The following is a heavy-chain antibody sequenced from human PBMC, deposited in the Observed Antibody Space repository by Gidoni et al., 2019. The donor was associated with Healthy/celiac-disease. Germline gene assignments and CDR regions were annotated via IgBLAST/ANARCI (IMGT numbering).Heavy chain of an antibody. CDR1: GFTFSSYA. D-gene: IGHD3-10*01. V-gene: IGHV3-30-3*01. CDR2: ISYDGSNK. CDR3: AREDELIGEAFDI. Sequence: QVQLVESGGGVVQPGRSLRLSCAASGFTFSSYAMHWVRQAPGKGLEWVAVISYDGSNKYYADSVKGRFTISRDNSKNTLYLQMNSLRAEDTAVYYCAREDELIGEAFDIWGQGTMVTVSS. J-gene: IGHJ3*02.